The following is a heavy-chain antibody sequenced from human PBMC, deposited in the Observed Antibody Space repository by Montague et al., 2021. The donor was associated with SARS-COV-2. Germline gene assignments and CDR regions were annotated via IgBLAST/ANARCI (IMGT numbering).Heavy chain of an antibody. CDR1: GYSISSGYY. CDR2: IYHSGST. V-gene: IGHV4-38-2*02. CDR3: ARSQDCSTTSCHFDY. Sequence: SETLSLTCTVSGYSISSGYYWGWTWQPPGTGLTWTGSIYHSGSTYYNPSLTSRVTISVDTSKNQFSLKLSSVTAADTAAYYCARSQDCSTTSCHFDYWGQGTLVTVSS. D-gene: IGHD2-2*01. J-gene: IGHJ4*02.